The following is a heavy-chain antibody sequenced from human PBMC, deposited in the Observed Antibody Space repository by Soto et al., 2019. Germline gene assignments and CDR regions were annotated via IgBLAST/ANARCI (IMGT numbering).Heavy chain of an antibody. D-gene: IGHD6-13*01. V-gene: IGHV4-61*01. CDR1: GGSVSSGSYY. CDR2: IYYSGST. CDR3: ARGIERWYQGRYYYGMDV. J-gene: IGHJ6*02. Sequence: QVQLQESGPGLVKPSETLSLTCTVSGGSVSSGSYYWSWIRQPPGKGLEWIGYIYYSGSTNYNPYLKIRVTISVDTSKNQFSLKLGSVTAADTAVYYCARGIERWYQGRYYYGMDVWGQGTTVTFSS.